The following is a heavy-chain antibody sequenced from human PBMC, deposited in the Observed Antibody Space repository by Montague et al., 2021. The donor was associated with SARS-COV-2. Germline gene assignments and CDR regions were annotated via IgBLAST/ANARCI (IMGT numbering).Heavy chain of an antibody. D-gene: IGHD3-9*01. CDR3: VRIRDYDILTGSYSGFDY. CDR2: XDWXADK. CDR1: GFSLSTSGMC. V-gene: IGHV2-70*01. J-gene: IGHJ4*02. Sequence: PVLVTPTQTLTLTCTFSGFSLSTSGMCVSWIRQPPGKALEWLALXDWXADKYYSTSLKTRLTISKDTSKNQVVLTMTNMDPVDTATYYCVRIRDYDILTGSYSGFDYWGQGTLVTVSS.